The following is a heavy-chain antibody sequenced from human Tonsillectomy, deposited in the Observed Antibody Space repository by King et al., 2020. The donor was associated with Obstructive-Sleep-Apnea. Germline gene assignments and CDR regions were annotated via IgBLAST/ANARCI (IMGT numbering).Heavy chain of an antibody. V-gene: IGHV3-9*01. Sequence: VQLVESGGGLVQPGRSLRLSCAASGFTFDDYAMHWVRQAPGKGLEWVSGISWKSGNIGYADSVKGRFTISRDNAKNSLYLQMNSLRAEDTALYYCAKDRAPGLIAAVGIWGQGTMVTVSS. CDR2: ISWKSGNI. J-gene: IGHJ3*02. D-gene: IGHD6-25*01. CDR1: GFTFDDYA. CDR3: AKDRAPGLIAAVGI.